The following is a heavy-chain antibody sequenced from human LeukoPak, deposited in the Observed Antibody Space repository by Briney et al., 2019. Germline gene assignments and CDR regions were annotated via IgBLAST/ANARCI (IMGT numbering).Heavy chain of an antibody. CDR3: ARSGGSSGWYFDWYFDL. D-gene: IGHD6-19*01. J-gene: IGHJ2*01. CDR2: IYAGDSDT. Sequence: GESLKISCKGSGYSFTSYWIGWVRQMPGKGLEWMGIIYAGDSDTRYSPSFQGQVTISADKSISTAYLQWSSLKASDTAMYYCARSGGSSGWYFDWYFDLWGRGTLVTVSS. CDR1: GYSFTSYW. V-gene: IGHV5-51*01.